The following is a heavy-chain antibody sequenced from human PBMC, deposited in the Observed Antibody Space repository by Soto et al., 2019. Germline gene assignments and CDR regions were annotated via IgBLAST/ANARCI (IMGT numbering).Heavy chain of an antibody. CDR3: AQCLQVNWNYDAFHI. CDR2: ITGRGGTT. J-gene: IGHJ3*02. Sequence: EVKLLESGGGLVQPGGSLRLSCAASGFTFSSYSMSWVRQAPGKGLEWVSHITGRGGTTYYADSVKGRFTISSDSSRNTLYMQMDSLRAEDTGLYCCAQCLQVNWNYDAFHIWGQGTMVTVSS. CDR1: GFTFSSYS. V-gene: IGHV3-23*01. D-gene: IGHD1-7*01.